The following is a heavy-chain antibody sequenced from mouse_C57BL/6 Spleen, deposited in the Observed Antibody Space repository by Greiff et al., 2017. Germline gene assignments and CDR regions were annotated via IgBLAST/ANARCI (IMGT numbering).Heavy chain of an antibody. CDR1: GYTFTSYG. V-gene: IGHV1-81*01. J-gene: IGHJ2*01. CDR2: IYPRSGNT. CDR3: ASSHSSRYYFDY. Sequence: QVQLQQSGAELARPGASVKLSCKASGYTFTSYGISWVKQRTGQGLEWIGEIYPRSGNTYYNEKFKGKATLTADKSSSTAYMELRSLTSEDSAVYFGASSHSSRYYFDYWGQGTTLTVSS. D-gene: IGHD6-1*01.